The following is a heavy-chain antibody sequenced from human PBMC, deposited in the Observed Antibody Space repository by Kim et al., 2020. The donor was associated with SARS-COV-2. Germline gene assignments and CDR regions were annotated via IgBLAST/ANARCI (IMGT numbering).Heavy chain of an antibody. J-gene: IGHJ4*02. D-gene: IGHD3-10*01. V-gene: IGHV3-7*01. CDR1: RFIFSNYW. CDR2: IKEDGSDT. Sequence: GGSLRLSCAASRFIFSNYWMSWVRQAPGKGLEWVANIKEDGSDTYYVDSVEGRFIISRDNAENSLYLQMNSLRAEDTAVYYCGRDYGDWGQGTAVTVCS. CDR3: GRDYGD.